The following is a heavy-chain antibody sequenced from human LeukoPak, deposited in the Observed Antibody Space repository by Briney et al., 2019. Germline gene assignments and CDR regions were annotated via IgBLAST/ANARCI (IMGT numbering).Heavy chain of an antibody. D-gene: IGHD3-9*01. V-gene: IGHV3-53*05. CDR1: GFTVSSNF. J-gene: IGHJ5*02. Sequence: PGGSLRLSCEASGFTVSSNFMSWVRQAPGKGPEWVSVIYSGGDTYYADFVKGRFSVSRDNSKNTVYLQMNSLRAEDTAMYYCAKKTPSAGLTEFDPWGQGTLVTVSS. CDR3: AKKTPSAGLTEFDP. CDR2: IYSGGDT.